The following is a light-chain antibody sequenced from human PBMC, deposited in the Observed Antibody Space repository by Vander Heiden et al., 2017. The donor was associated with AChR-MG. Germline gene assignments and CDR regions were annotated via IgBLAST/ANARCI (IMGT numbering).Light chain of an antibody. V-gene: IGLV2-18*02. J-gene: IGLJ1*01. CDR2: EVS. CDR3: SSFTSRGTYV. CDR1: SSDVGNYNR. Sequence: QSALTQPPSVSGSPGQSVTISCTGTSSDVGNYNRVAWYLQSPGTAPKLMIFEVSDRPSGVPDRFSGSKSGNTASLTISGLQAEDEGDYYCSSFTSRGTYVFGTGTTVTV.